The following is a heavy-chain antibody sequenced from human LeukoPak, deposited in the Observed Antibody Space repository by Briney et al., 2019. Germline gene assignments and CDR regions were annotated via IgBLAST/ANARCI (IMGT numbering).Heavy chain of an antibody. Sequence: GGSLRLSCAASGFTFSDYYMSWIRQAPGKGLEWVSYVSSSGSTIYYADSVKGRFTISRDNAKNSLYLQMNSLRDEDTAVYYCARVGRLQYGDYVAFDYWGQGTLVTVSS. CDR1: GFTFSDYY. D-gene: IGHD4-17*01. CDR3: ARVGRLQYGDYVAFDY. V-gene: IGHV3-11*01. J-gene: IGHJ4*02. CDR2: VSSSGSTI.